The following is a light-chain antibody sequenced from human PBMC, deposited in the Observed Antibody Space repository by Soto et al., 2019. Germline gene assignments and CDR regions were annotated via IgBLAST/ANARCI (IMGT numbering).Light chain of an antibody. CDR2: DAF. V-gene: IGKV3-11*01. J-gene: IGKJ4*01. Sequence: EIVLTQSPATLSLSPGERATLSCRASQSVSSYLAWYQQKPGQAPRLLIYDAFNRATGIPARFSGSGSGTDFTLTISSLEPEDSAVYYCQQRRKWPLTFGGGTKVEIK. CDR1: QSVSSY. CDR3: QQRRKWPLT.